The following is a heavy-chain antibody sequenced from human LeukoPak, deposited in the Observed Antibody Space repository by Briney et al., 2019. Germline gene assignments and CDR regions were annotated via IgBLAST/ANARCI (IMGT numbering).Heavy chain of an antibody. CDR1: GFTFSSYW. CDR3: ARRSGSYYYFDY. D-gene: IGHD1-26*01. CDR2: INSDGSST. J-gene: IGHJ4*02. V-gene: IGHV3-74*01. Sequence: PGGSLRLSCAASGFTFSSYWMHWVRQAPGKGLVWVSRINSDGSSTSYADSVKGRFTISRDNAKNSLYLQMNSLRAEDTAVYYCARRSGSYYYFDYWGQGTLVTVSS.